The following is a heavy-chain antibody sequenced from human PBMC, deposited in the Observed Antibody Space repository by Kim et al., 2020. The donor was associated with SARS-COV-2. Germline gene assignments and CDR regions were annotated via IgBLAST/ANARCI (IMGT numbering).Heavy chain of an antibody. J-gene: IGHJ4*02. CDR1: GYTFTSYG. CDR3: ARAGYYDILTGYYYFDY. D-gene: IGHD3-9*01. Sequence: ASVKVSCKASGYTFTSYGISWVRQAPGQGLEWMGWISAYNGNTNYAQKLQGRVTMTTDTSTSTAYMELRSLRSDDTAVYYCARAGYYDILTGYYYFDYWGQGTLVTVSS. CDR2: ISAYNGNT. V-gene: IGHV1-18*04.